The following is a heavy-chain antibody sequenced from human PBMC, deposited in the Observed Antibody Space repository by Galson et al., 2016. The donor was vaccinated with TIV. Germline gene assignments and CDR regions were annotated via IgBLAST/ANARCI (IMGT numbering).Heavy chain of an antibody. D-gene: IGHD1-26*01. CDR2: ISYDASNK. Sequence: SLRLSCAASEFTFSAYAMHWVRQAPGKGPEWVAIISYDASNKYYADSVKGRFTISRDNSKYTLYLQMNSLRAEDTAVYYCAREGGTYFDSYYYGMVVWGQGPTVTVSS. J-gene: IGHJ6*02. CDR3: AREGGTYFDSYYYGMVV. V-gene: IGHV3-30*07. CDR1: EFTFSAYA.